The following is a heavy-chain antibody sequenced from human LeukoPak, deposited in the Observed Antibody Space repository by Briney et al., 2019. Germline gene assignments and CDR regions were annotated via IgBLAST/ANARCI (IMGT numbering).Heavy chain of an antibody. J-gene: IGHJ5*02. V-gene: IGHV3-23*01. CDR3: GRENVGVVAATSDWFDP. CDR2: ISKSGGST. Sequence: GGSLRLSCVASGFSFSHYAMSWVRQAPGKGLEWVSAISKSGGSTFYADSVKGRFTISRDNSKTTVFLQMNSLRAEDTAVYYCGRENVGVVAATSDWFDPWGQGTLVTVSS. D-gene: IGHD2-15*01. CDR1: GFSFSHYA.